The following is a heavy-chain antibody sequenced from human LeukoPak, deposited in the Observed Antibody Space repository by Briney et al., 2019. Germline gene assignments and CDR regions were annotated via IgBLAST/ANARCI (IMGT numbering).Heavy chain of an antibody. CDR2: IWYDGSNK. V-gene: IGHV3-33*01. CDR1: GFTFSSYG. Sequence: GGSLRLSCAASGFTFSSYGMHWVRQAPGKGLEWVAVIWYDGSNKYYADSVKGRFTISRDNSKNTLYLQMNSLRAEDTAVYYCARESSYYDILTGYAPLFFDYWGQGTLVTVSS. D-gene: IGHD3-9*01. J-gene: IGHJ4*02. CDR3: ARESSYYDILTGYAPLFFDY.